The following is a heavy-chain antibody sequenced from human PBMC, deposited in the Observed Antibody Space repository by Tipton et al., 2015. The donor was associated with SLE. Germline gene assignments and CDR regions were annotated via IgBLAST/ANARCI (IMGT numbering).Heavy chain of an antibody. CDR3: ARRRFQSASDY. J-gene: IGHJ4*02. V-gene: IGHV4-38-2*01. CDR2: IYYSGRT. CDR1: RSSISTAYY. Sequence: TLSLTCAVSRSSISTAYYWSWIRQPAGKGLEWIGTIYYSGRTDYNPSLKSRVTMSVDTSMNQFSLKLSPVTAADTAVYYCARRRFQSASDYWGQGTLVSVSS. D-gene: IGHD2-21*01.